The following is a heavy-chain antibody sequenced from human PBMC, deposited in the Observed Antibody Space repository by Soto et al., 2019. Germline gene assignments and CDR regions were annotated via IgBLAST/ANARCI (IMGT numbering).Heavy chain of an antibody. CDR3: VKDYYSAVKLRFLEWLPDAFDI. Sequence: GGSLRLSCSASGFTFSSYAMHWVRQAPGKGLEYVSAISSNGGSTYYADSVKGRFTISRDNSKNTLYLQMSSLRAEDTVVYYGVKDYYSAVKLRFLEWLPDAFDIWGQGTMVTVSS. CDR2: ISSNGGST. CDR1: GFTFSSYA. D-gene: IGHD3-3*01. J-gene: IGHJ3*02. V-gene: IGHV3-64D*09.